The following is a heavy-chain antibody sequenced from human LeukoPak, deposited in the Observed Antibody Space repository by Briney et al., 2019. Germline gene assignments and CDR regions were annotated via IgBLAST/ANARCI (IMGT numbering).Heavy chain of an antibody. V-gene: IGHV1-69*05. CDR1: GGTFSSYA. D-gene: IGHD6-6*01. CDR2: IIPIFGTA. Sequence: SVKVSCKASGGTFSSYAISWVRQAPGQGLEWMGGIIPIFGTANYVQKFQGRVTITTDESTSTAYMELSSLRSEDTAVYYCARPLEYSSSSTIAAFDIWGQGTMVTVSS. CDR3: ARPLEYSSSSTIAAFDI. J-gene: IGHJ3*02.